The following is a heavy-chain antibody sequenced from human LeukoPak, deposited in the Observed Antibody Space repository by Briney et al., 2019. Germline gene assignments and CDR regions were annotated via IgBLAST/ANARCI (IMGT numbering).Heavy chain of an antibody. CDR3: ARAGGSRYGYAFDV. V-gene: IGHV3-33*01. D-gene: IGHD5-12*01. J-gene: IGHJ3*01. Sequence: GGSLRLSCVAPGFTFSDYGMHWVRQAPGKGLEWVAVIWHDGSNKYYADSVKGRFTISRDNSENTLYLQMNSLRDEDTALFYCARAGGSRYGYAFDVWGQGTLVTVSS. CDR2: IWHDGSNK. CDR1: GFTFSDYG.